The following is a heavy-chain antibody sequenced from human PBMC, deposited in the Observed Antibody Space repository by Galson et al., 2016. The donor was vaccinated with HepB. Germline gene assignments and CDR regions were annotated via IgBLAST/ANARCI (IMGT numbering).Heavy chain of an antibody. CDR3: VKDFDYVWGSFRFQTKYYFDY. V-gene: IGHV3-64D*06. J-gene: IGHJ4*02. CDR2: ISSNGGTT. CDR1: GFTFSRYA. Sequence: SLRLSCAASGFTFSRYALHWVRQAPGKGLEYVSAISSNGGTTYYADSVKGRFTISRDNFKNTLYLQMSSLRAEDTDVYYCVKDFDYVWGSFRFQTKYYFDYWGQGTLVTVSS. D-gene: IGHD3-16*02.